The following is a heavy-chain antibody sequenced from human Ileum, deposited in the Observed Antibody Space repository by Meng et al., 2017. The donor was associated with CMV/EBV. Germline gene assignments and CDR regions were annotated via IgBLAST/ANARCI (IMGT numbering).Heavy chain of an antibody. CDR2: RHKNGND. D-gene: IGHD2-21*01. J-gene: IGHJ4*02. CDR3: AIYYGGVGGRGY. Sequence: AQLRWTGPGLGQPSQTLFLPCRVSGASIRSDNYHWSWIRQPAGKGLEWIGQRHKNGNDNYNASLKSRVTISIDTSKNQFSLTLTSVTAADTAVYYCAIYYGGVGGRGYWAQGTLVTVSS. CDR1: GASIRSDNYH. V-gene: IGHV4-61*02.